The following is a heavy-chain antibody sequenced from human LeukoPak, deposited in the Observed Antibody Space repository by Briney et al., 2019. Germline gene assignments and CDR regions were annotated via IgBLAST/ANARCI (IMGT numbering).Heavy chain of an antibody. V-gene: IGHV1-2*02. CDR3: ARDKALDIVGTTADY. CDR2: INPYRGGI. D-gene: IGHD5-12*01. J-gene: IGHJ4*02. CDR1: EYTFTGFY. Sequence: ASVKVSCKASEYTFTGFYILWVRQAPGRGREWMGWINPYRGGINYAQSFQGRVTLTRDTSISTAYMELRSLRSDDTVIYECARDKALDIVGTTADYWGQGTLVTVSS.